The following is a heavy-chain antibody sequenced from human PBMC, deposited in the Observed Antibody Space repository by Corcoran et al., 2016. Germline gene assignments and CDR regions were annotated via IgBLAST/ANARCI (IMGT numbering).Heavy chain of an antibody. CDR3: ARGSFGVLNH. CDR1: GFTFSANF. CDR2: ISDSSGSV. J-gene: IGHJ4*02. V-gene: IGHV3-48*04. D-gene: IGHD3-3*01. Sequence: EVQLVESGGGLVQPGGSLRLSCAASGFTFSANFMNWVRQAPGKGLEWVSCISDSSGSVYYADSVKGRFTISRDNAKNSLYLQMNSLRAEDTAVYFCARGSFGVLNHWGQGTLVTVSS.